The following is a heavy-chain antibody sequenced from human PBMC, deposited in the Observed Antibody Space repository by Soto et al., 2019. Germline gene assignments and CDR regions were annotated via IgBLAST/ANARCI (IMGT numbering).Heavy chain of an antibody. J-gene: IGHJ4*02. CDR1: GFTFSSYA. D-gene: IGHD3-10*01. CDR2: ISSNGGST. CDR3: ARAGPFDY. V-gene: IGHV3-64*01. Sequence: GSLRLSCAASGFTFSSYAMHWVRQAPGKGLEYVSAISSNGGSTYYAISVKGRFTISRDNSKTTLYLQMGSLRAEDMAVYYCARAGPFDYWGQGTLVTVSS.